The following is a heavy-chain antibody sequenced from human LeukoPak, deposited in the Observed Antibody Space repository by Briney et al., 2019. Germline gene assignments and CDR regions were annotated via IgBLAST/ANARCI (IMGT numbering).Heavy chain of an antibody. D-gene: IGHD3-22*01. CDR2: IKSKTDGGTT. CDR3: TSSITMIVVKALDY. V-gene: IGHV3-15*01. Sequence: GGSLRLSCAASGFTFGNAWMSWVRQAPGKGLEWVGRIKSKTDGGTTDYAAPVKGRFTISRDDSKNTLYLQMNSLKTEDTAVYYCTSSITMIVVKALDYWGQGTLVTVSS. CDR1: GFTFGNAW. J-gene: IGHJ4*02.